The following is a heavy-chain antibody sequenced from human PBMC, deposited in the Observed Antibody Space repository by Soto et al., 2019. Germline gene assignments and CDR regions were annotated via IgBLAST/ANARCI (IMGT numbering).Heavy chain of an antibody. CDR1: GFTFSKYS. J-gene: IGHJ4*02. Sequence: PGGALRLSCAASGFTFSKYSMNWVRQAPGKGLEWVSAISNSFSDGNTHYADSVKGRFTISRDNDKNTVFLEMNSLRAEETAVYYCAKVFSPEGGNYFDHWGQGT. CDR3: AKVFSPEGGNYFDH. V-gene: IGHV3-23*01. CDR2: ISNSFSDGNT.